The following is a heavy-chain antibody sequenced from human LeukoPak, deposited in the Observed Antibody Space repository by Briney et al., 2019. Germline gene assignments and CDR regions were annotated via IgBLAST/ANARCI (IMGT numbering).Heavy chain of an antibody. J-gene: IGHJ4*02. CDR3: ARWAMVRGAFDY. V-gene: IGHV4-61*08. Sequence: ESSQTLSLTCTVSGGSISSGDYYWSWIRQPPGKGLEWIGYIYYSGSTNYNPSLKSRVTISVDTSKNQFSLKLSSVTAADTAVYYCARWAMVRGAFDYWGQGTLVTVSS. D-gene: IGHD3-10*01. CDR1: GGSISSGDYY. CDR2: IYYSGST.